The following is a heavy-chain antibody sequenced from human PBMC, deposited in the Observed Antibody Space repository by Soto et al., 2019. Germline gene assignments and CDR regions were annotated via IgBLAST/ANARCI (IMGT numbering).Heavy chain of an antibody. Sequence: AASVKVSCKASGYTFTGYYMHWVRQAPGQGLEWMGWINPNSGGTNYAQKFQGWVTMTRDTSISTAYMELSRLRSDDTAVYYCAREGRPRSNWFDPWGQGTLVTVSS. CDR1: GYTFTGYY. V-gene: IGHV1-2*04. CDR3: AREGRPRSNWFDP. J-gene: IGHJ5*02. CDR2: INPNSGGT.